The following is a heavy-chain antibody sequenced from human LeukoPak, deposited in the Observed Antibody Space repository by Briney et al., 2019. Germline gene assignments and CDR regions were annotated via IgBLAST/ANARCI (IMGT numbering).Heavy chain of an antibody. CDR2: NNYSGSN. D-gene: IGHD3-22*01. Sequence: SETPSLTCTVSGGSISSSSCYWGWIRQPPGKGLEWNVCNNYSGSNYYNPSRRVRVTISVATTKNQFYLKLMTVTAADRAYDYCARHTMVQPVLSYYDSSLDFDPWGQGTLVTVSS. J-gene: IGHJ5*02. CDR1: GGSISSSSCY. CDR3: ARHTMVQPVLSYYDSSLDFDP. V-gene: IGHV4-39*01.